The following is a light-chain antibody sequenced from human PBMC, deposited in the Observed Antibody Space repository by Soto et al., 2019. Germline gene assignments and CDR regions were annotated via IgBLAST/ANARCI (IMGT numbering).Light chain of an antibody. J-gene: IGLJ1*01. V-gene: IGLV2-14*01. CDR2: EVS. CDR3: SSDTDTSTYV. CDR1: SSDVGGYNY. Sequence: QSVLTQPASVSGSPGQSITISCTGTSSDVGGYNYVSWYQQHPGKAPKLLIYEVSNRPSGVSNRFSGSKSGNTASLTISGLQAEDEADYYCSSDTDTSTYVFGTGTKATVL.